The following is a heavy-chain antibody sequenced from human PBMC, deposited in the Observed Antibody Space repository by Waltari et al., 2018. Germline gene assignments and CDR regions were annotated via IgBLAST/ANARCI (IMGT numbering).Heavy chain of an antibody. CDR2: IYYGGST. V-gene: IGHV4-59*01. J-gene: IGHJ2*01. D-gene: IGHD5-12*01. CDR1: GDSISSYY. CDR3: ARAGDGYNIRYFDL. Sequence: CTVSGDSISSYYWSWIRQPPGKGLEWIGYIYYGGSTNYNPSPKSRVTISVDTSKNQFSLKLSSVTAADTAVYYCARAGDGYNIRYFDLWGRGTLVTVSS.